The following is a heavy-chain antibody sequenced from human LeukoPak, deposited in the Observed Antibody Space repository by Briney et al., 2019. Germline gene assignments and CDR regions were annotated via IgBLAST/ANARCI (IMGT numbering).Heavy chain of an antibody. CDR2: LYYSGNT. V-gene: IGHV4-39*01. J-gene: IGHJ4*02. D-gene: IGHD3-10*01. Sequence: SETLSLTCTVSGGSISRSGYYWGWIRQPPGKGLEWIGSLYYSGNTFYSPSLKSRLTMSLDASKNQFSLKLRSVTAADTGVYYCVVLFRRGSGSYYIDYWGQGTLVTVSS. CDR3: VVLFRRGSGSYYIDY. CDR1: GGSISRSGYY.